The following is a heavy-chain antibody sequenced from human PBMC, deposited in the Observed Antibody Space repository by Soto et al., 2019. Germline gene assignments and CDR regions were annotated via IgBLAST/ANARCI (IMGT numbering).Heavy chain of an antibody. CDR1: GGSISSGDYY. CDR2: IYYSGST. D-gene: IGHD6-13*01. J-gene: IGHJ3*02. CDR3: AREGGIAAAGSRNAFDI. Sequence: SETLSLTCTVSGGSISSGDYYWSWIRQPPGKGLEWIGYIYYSGSTYYNPSLKSRVTISVDTSKNQFSLKLSSVTAADTAVYYCAREGGIAAAGSRNAFDIWGQGTMITVSS. V-gene: IGHV4-30-4*01.